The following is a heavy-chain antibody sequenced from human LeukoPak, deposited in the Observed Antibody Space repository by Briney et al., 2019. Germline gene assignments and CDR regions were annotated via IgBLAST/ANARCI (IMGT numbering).Heavy chain of an antibody. D-gene: IGHD3-10*01. Sequence: GGSLRLSCAASGFTFSSYGMHWVRQAPGKGLEWVAVIWYDGSNKYYADSVKSRFTISRDNSKNTLYLQMNSLRAEDTAVYYCAKGSGSLDYWGQGTLVTVSP. CDR2: IWYDGSNK. CDR3: AKGSGSLDY. V-gene: IGHV3-33*06. CDR1: GFTFSSYG. J-gene: IGHJ4*02.